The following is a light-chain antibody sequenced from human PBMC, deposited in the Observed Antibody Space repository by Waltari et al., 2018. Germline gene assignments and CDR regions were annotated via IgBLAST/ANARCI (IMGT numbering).Light chain of an antibody. V-gene: IGKV3-15*01. CDR2: GAS. CDR3: QQYNNWPPWT. Sequence: EIVMTQSPATLSVSPGERATISCRASQSVSGNLAWYQQTPGQAPRLLIYGASTRATGIPARFSGSGSGTEFTLTISSLQSEDFGVYYCQQYNNWPPWTFGQGTTVEMK. J-gene: IGKJ1*01. CDR1: QSVSGN.